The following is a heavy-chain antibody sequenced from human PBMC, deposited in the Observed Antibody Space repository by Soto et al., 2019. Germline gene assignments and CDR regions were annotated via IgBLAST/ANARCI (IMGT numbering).Heavy chain of an antibody. CDR3: ARVLREYNWFDP. J-gene: IGHJ5*02. CDR2: ISAYNGNT. Sequence: ASVKVSCKASGYTFTSYGISWVRQAPGQGLEWMGWISAYNGNTNYAQRLQGRVTMTTDTSTSTAYMELRSLRSDDTAVYYCARVLREYNWFDPWGQGTLVTVSS. CDR1: GYTFTSYG. D-gene: IGHD3-10*01. V-gene: IGHV1-18*01.